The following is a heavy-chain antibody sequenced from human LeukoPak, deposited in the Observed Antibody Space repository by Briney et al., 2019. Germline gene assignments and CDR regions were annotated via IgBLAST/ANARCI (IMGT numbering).Heavy chain of an antibody. CDR2: ISSSGSTI. J-gene: IGHJ4*02. Sequence: GGSLRLSCAASGFTFSDYYMSWIRQAPGKGLEWVSYISSSGSTIYYADSVKGRFTISRDNAKNSLYLQMNSLRAEDTAVYYCAKTLYVPAAMRPFDYWGQGTLVTVSS. CDR3: AKTLYVPAAMRPFDY. D-gene: IGHD2-2*01. CDR1: GFTFSDYY. V-gene: IGHV3-11*01.